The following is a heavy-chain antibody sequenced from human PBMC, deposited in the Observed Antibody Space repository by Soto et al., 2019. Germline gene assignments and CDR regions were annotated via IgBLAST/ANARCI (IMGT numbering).Heavy chain of an antibody. D-gene: IGHD3-10*01. CDR2: IWYDGSNK. J-gene: IGHJ4*02. CDR1: GFTFSSYG. CDR3: ARDRGIYGSGSYYPLYYFDY. V-gene: IGHV3-33*01. Sequence: QVQLVESGGGVVQPGRSLRLSCAASGFTFSSYGMHWVRQAPGKGLEWVAVIWYDGSNKYYADSVKGRFTISRDNSKNTLYLQMNSLRAEDTAVYYCARDRGIYGSGSYYPLYYFDYWGQGTLVSVSS.